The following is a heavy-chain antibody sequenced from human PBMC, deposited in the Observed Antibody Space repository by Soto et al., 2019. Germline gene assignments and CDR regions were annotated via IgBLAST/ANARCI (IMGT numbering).Heavy chain of an antibody. Sequence: SVKVSCKASGGTFSSYAISWVRQAPGQGLEWVGGIIPIFGTANYAQKFQGRVTITADESTSTAYMELSSLRSEDAAVYYCARDEYCSSTSCYTFYDILTGYYYYGMDVWGQGTTVTVSS. CDR3: ARDEYCSSTSCYTFYDILTGYYYYGMDV. V-gene: IGHV1-69*13. D-gene: IGHD2-2*02. CDR2: IIPIFGTA. J-gene: IGHJ6*02. CDR1: GGTFSSYA.